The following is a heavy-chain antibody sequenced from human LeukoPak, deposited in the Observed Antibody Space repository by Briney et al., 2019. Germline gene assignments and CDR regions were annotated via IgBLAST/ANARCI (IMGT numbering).Heavy chain of an antibody. J-gene: IGHJ4*02. CDR1: GGTFSSYA. V-gene: IGHV1-69*13. Sequence: SVKVSCKASGGTFSSYAISWVRQAPGQGHEWMGGIIPIFGTANYAQKFQGRVTITADESTSTAYMELSSLRSEDTAVYYCASLLTYYYDSSGYSVWGQGTLVTVSS. CDR2: IIPIFGTA. CDR3: ASLLTYYYDSSGYSV. D-gene: IGHD3-22*01.